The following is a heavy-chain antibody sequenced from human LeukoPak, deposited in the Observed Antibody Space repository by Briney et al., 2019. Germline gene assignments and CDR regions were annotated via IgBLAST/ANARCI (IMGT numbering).Heavy chain of an antibody. Sequence: GGSLRLSYPASGFTFSDYAMTWVRQAPGKGLQWVSGISGSGASTYYGDSVKGRFIISRDNSKNTLYLQIDSLRAEDTAVYYCAKGASSGWLLYWFDPWGQGTLVTVSS. CDR2: ISGSGAST. CDR3: AKGASSGWLLYWFDP. J-gene: IGHJ5*02. V-gene: IGHV3-23*01. CDR1: GFTFSDYA. D-gene: IGHD6-19*01.